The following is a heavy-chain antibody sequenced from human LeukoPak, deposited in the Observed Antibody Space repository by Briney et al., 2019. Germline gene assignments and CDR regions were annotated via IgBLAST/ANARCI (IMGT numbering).Heavy chain of an antibody. CDR1: GFTFSSYS. CDR3: ARGVYLTKNFDY. D-gene: IGHD4/OR15-4a*01. Sequence: GGSLRLSCAASGFTFSSYSMNWVRQAPGKGLEWVSSISSSSSYIYYADSVKGRFTISRDNAKNSLYLQMNSLRAEDTAVYYCARGVYLTKNFDYRGQGTLVTVSS. J-gene: IGHJ4*02. CDR2: ISSSSSYI. V-gene: IGHV3-21*01.